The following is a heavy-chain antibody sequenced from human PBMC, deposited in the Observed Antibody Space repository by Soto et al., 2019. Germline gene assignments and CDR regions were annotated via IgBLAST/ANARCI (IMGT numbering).Heavy chain of an antibody. Sequence: PSETLSLTCTVSGGSISSSSYYWGWIRQPPGKGLEWIGSIYYSGSTYYNPSLKSRVTISVDTSKNQFSLKLSSVTAADTAVYYCARRIIAVAGTEILSFDYWGQGTLVTVSS. CDR2: IYYSGST. CDR1: GGSISSSSYY. CDR3: ARRIIAVAGTEILSFDY. V-gene: IGHV4-39*01. J-gene: IGHJ4*02. D-gene: IGHD6-19*01.